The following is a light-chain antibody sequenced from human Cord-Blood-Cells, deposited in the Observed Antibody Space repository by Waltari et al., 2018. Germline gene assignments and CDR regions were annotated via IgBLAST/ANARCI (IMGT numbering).Light chain of an antibody. CDR3: QQYNNWPPT. Sequence: EIVMTQSPATLSVSPGERATLSCRASQSVSSNLAWYQQQPGQATMIRVYGASTRATGFPGRFSGSGSGTEFTLTLSSLQSEDFAVYYCQQYNNWPPTFGQGTKVEIK. V-gene: IGKV3D-15*01. CDR1: QSVSSN. J-gene: IGKJ1*01. CDR2: GAS.